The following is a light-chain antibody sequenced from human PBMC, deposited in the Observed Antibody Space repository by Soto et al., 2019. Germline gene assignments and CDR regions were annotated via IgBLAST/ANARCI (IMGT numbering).Light chain of an antibody. Sequence: VLTQSPARLSLSPGERATLSCRAGQSVSDYLAWYQQKPGQPPRLLFFDASNRATGVPDRFSAGGSGTDFTLIISSLEPEDFAVYFCQQRSDWQYTFGQGTKVE. CDR2: DAS. CDR1: QSVSDY. CDR3: QQRSDWQYT. J-gene: IGKJ2*01. V-gene: IGKV3D-11*02.